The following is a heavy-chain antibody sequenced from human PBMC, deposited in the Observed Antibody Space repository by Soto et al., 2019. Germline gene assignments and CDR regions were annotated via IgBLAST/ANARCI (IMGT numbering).Heavy chain of an antibody. J-gene: IGHJ5*02. CDR1: GFTLSNTG. CDR2: ISHDGSNT. D-gene: IGHD6-19*01. Sequence: QVQLVESGGGVVQPGRSLRLSCVASGFTLSNTGMHWVRQAPGKGLEWVAMISHDGSNTYYGDSVTGRFTISRDNSWNTLYLQRDSLRTEDTSVYYCAKDWGSSGWFNWFDPWGQGTLVTVSS. V-gene: IGHV3-30*18. CDR3: AKDWGSSGWFNWFDP.